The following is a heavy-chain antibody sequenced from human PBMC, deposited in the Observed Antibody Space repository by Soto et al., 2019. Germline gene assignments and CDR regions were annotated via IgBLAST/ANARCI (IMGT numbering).Heavy chain of an antibody. CDR2: ISAYNGNT. V-gene: IGHV1-18*01. Sequence: ASGKVSCKASGYTFTSYGISWVRQAPGQGLEWMGWISAYNGNTNYAQKLQGRVTMTTDTSTSTAYMELRSLRSDDTAVYYCARVQYYDILTGYPTSFDIWGQGTMVTVSS. D-gene: IGHD3-9*01. CDR1: GYTFTSYG. CDR3: ARVQYYDILTGYPTSFDI. J-gene: IGHJ3*02.